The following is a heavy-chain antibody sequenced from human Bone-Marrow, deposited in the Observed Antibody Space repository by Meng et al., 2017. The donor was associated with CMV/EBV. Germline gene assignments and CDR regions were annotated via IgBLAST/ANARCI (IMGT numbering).Heavy chain of an antibody. CDR1: GFTVTEKH. D-gene: IGHD1/OR15-1a*01. J-gene: IGHJ4*02. Sequence: QLVGLGGGLVQPGGALRLSCAVSGFTVTEKHLNWVRQVPGKGLEWVSMYATDGRTFYADSVKGRFTISRDNSKNSVYLQMNSLRVEDTAVYYCMNTPPGDWGQGTLVTVSS. V-gene: IGHV3-66*01. CDR2: YATDGRT. CDR3: MNTPPGD.